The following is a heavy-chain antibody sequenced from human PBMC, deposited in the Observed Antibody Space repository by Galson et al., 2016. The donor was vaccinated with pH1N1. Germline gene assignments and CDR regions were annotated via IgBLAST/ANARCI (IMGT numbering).Heavy chain of an antibody. D-gene: IGHD3-16*02. CDR2: IKEDGSET. V-gene: IGHV3-7*01. CDR1: GFTFSNYW. J-gene: IGHJ4*02. Sequence: SLRLSCAASGFTFSNYWMHWVRQFPGKGLEWVANIKEDGSETYYVDSVRGRFTISRDNAKNSLYLQMNSLRDEDTSLYYCARAIGSRSAYWGQGTLVTVSS. CDR3: ARAIGSRSAY.